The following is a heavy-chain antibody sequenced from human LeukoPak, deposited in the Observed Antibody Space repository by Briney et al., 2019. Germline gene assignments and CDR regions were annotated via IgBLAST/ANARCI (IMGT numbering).Heavy chain of an antibody. J-gene: IGHJ4*02. CDR1: GGSTSSYY. V-gene: IGHV4-59*01. D-gene: IGHD5-18*01. CDR3: ARGQKYRNGYTVTELGSGYFAY. Sequence: PSETLSLTCTVSGGSTSSYYWTWIRQTPGKGLEWIGYIYYSGRTNYNPSLKSRVTISVDTSKNQFSLTLSSVTTADTAVYYCARGQKYRNGYTVTELGSGYFAYWGQGTLVTVSS. CDR2: IYYSGRT.